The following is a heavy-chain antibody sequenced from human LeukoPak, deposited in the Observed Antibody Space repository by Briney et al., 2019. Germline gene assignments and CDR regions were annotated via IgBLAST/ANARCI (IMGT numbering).Heavy chain of an antibody. CDR1: GGSISSYY. Sequence: SETLSLTCTVSGGSISSYYWSWIRQPPGKGLEWIGYIYYSGSTNYNPSLKSRVTISVDTSKNQFSLKLSSVTAADTAVYYCARVLYRVGDLRDVDIWGQGTMVTVST. D-gene: IGHD3-10*01. J-gene: IGHJ3*02. CDR2: IYYSGST. CDR3: ARVLYRVGDLRDVDI. V-gene: IGHV4-59*01.